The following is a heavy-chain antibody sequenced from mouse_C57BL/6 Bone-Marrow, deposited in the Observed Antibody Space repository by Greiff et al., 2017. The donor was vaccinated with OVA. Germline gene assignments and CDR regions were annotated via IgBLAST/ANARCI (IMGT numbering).Heavy chain of an antibody. Sequence: QVQLKESGAELVRPGTSVKMSCKASGYTFTNYWIGWAKQRPGHGLEWIGDIYPGGGYTNYNEKFKGKATLTADKSSSTAYMQFSSLTSEDSAIYYFARCSSQYYYAMDDWGQGTSVTVSS. V-gene: IGHV1-63*01. CDR1: GYTFTNYW. D-gene: IGHD1-1*01. CDR2: IYPGGGYT. J-gene: IGHJ4*01. CDR3: ARCSSQYYYAMDD.